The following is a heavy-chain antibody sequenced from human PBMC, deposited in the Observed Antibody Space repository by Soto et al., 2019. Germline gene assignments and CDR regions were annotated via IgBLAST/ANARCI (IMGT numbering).Heavy chain of an antibody. D-gene: IGHD2-2*01. V-gene: IGHV3-30-3*01. CDR3: GRCSSTSCHLGSDY. CDR2: ISYDGSNK. CDR1: GFTFSSYA. J-gene: IGHJ4*02. Sequence: QVQLVESGGGVVQPGTSLRLSCVASGFTFSSYAMNWGRQAAGKGLEWVALISYDGSNKYYADSVKGRFTISRDSSKNTLYLQMNSLRDADTAFYYCGRCSSTSCHLGSDYWGQGTLVTVSS.